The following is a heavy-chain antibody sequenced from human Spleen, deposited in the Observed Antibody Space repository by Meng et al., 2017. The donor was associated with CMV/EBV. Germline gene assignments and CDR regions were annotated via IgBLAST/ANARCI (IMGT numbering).Heavy chain of an antibody. V-gene: IGHV3-11*01. CDR2: ISSGSGTI. Sequence: GESLKISCTGSGFTFSDYYMSWIRQAPGKGLEWLSYISSGSGTISYADPVKGRFTISRDNAKNSLYLQMNGLRAEDTAVYYCSRTLRYPNALDIWGQGTMVTVSS. CDR1: GFTFSDYY. CDR3: SRTLRYPNALDI. D-gene: IGHD1-1*01. J-gene: IGHJ3*02.